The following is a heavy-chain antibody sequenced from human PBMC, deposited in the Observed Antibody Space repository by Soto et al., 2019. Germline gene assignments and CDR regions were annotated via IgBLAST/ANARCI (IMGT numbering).Heavy chain of an antibody. D-gene: IGHD2-15*01. Sequence: EVQLVESGGGLVQPGGSLRLSCAASGFTFSSYAMHWVRQAPGKGLEYVSAISSNGGSTYYANSVKGRFTISRENSKNTLYLQMGSLSAEDMAVYYCARALGAVAASAFDIWGQGTMVTVSS. CDR3: ARALGAVAASAFDI. CDR2: ISSNGGST. J-gene: IGHJ3*02. CDR1: GFTFSSYA. V-gene: IGHV3-64*01.